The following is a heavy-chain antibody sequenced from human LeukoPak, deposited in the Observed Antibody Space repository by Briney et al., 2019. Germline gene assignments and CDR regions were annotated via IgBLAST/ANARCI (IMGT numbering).Heavy chain of an antibody. CDR2: INHSGST. CDR1: GGSFSGYY. V-gene: IGHV4-34*01. D-gene: IGHD1-26*01. J-gene: IGHJ3*02. Sequence: PSETLFLTCAVYGGSFSGYYWSWIRQPPEKGLEWIGEINHSGSTNYNPSLKSRVTISVDTSKNQFSLKLGSVTAADTAVYYCARRRRIVGATPGAFDIWDQGTRVSVSS. CDR3: ARRRRIVGATPGAFDI.